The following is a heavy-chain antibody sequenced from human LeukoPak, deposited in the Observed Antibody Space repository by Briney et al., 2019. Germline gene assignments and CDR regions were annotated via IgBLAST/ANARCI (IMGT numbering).Heavy chain of an antibody. J-gene: IGHJ4*02. CDR3: ARDPFGYYDSSGYQPLDY. D-gene: IGHD3-22*01. Sequence: SVKVSCKASGGTFSSYAISWVRQVPGQGLEWMGGIIPIFGTANYAQKFQGRVTITADESTSTAYMELSSLRSEDTAVYYCARDPFGYYDSSGYQPLDYWGQGTLVTVSS. CDR2: IIPIFGTA. CDR1: GGTFSSYA. V-gene: IGHV1-69*13.